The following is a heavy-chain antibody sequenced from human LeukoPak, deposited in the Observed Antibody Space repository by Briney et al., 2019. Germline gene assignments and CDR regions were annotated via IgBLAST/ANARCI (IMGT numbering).Heavy chain of an antibody. V-gene: IGHV1-69*06. CDR1: GGTFISYA. D-gene: IGHD4-17*01. Sequence: SGKVSCKASGGTFISYAISGVRQAPGQGGEWRGGIIPIFGTANYAQKFQGRVTITAHKSTSTAYMDLSSLRSEDTAVYYCARHGDYDRWFDPWGQGTLVTVSS. J-gene: IGHJ5*02. CDR2: IIPIFGTA. CDR3: ARHGDYDRWFDP.